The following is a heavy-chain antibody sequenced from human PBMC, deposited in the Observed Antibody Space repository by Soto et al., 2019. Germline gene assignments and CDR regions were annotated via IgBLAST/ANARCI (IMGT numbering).Heavy chain of an antibody. Sequence: QVQLVESGGGVVQPGRSLGLSCAASGFTFRNYAIHWVRQAPGKGLEWVAAVSYDGSMNYYVDSVKGRFTISRVPSKNTLYIQMNSLRAEDRAVYFCARDRDTGTTYFYAMDVWGQGTTVIVSS. CDR1: GFTFRNYA. D-gene: IGHD4-17*01. CDR2: VSYDGSMN. V-gene: IGHV3-30-3*01. CDR3: ARDRDTGTTYFYAMDV. J-gene: IGHJ6*02.